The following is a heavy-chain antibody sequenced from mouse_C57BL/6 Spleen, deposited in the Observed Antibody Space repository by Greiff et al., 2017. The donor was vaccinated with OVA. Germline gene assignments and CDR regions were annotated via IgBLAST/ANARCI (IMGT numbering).Heavy chain of an antibody. Sequence: EVQLQQSGPELVKPGASVKISCKASGYTFTDYYMNWVKQSHGKSLEWIGDINPNNGGTSYNQKFKGKATLTVDKSSSTAYMELRSLTSEDSAVYYGARGGYSNYVWAMDYWGQGTSVTVSS. V-gene: IGHV1-26*01. CDR1: GYTFTDYY. CDR2: INPNNGGT. CDR3: ARGGYSNYVWAMDY. D-gene: IGHD2-5*01. J-gene: IGHJ4*01.